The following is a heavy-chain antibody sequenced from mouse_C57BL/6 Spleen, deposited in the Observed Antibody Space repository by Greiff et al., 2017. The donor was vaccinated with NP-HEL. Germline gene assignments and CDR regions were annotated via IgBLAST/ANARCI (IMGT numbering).Heavy chain of an antibody. D-gene: IGHD1-1*01. V-gene: IGHV1-64*01. CDR3: ASYFGSSFSY. CDR2: IHPNSGST. Sequence: VQLQQPGAELVKPGASVKLACKASGYTFTSYWLHWVKQRPGQGLEWIGMIHPNSGSTNYNEKFKSKATLTVDKSSSTAYMQLSSLTSEDSAVYYCASYFGSSFSYWGKGTRVTVSA. CDR1: GYTFTSYW. J-gene: IGHJ3*01.